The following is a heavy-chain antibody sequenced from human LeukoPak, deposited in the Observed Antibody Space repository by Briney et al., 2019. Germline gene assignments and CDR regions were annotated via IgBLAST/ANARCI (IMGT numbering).Heavy chain of an antibody. V-gene: IGHV4-39*07. CDR2: IYYSGST. CDR3: ARAGYSYGNYYYYYMDV. J-gene: IGHJ6*03. Sequence: SETLSLTCTVSGGSISSSSYYWGWIRQPPGKGLEWIGSIYYSGSTYYNPSLKSRVTISVDTSKNQFSLKLSSVTAADTAVYYCARAGYSYGNYYYYYMDVWGKGTTVTVSS. D-gene: IGHD5-18*01. CDR1: GGSISSSSYY.